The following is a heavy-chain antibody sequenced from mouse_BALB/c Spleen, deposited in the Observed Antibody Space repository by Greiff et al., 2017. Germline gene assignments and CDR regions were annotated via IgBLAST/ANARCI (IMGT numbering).Heavy chain of an antibody. CDR3: VRPSYYYGYAMDY. CDR1: GFTFNTYA. V-gene: IGHV10-1*02. J-gene: IGHJ4*01. D-gene: IGHD1-1*01. CDR2: IRSKSNNYAT. Sequence: DVKLVESGGGLVQPKGSLKLSCAASGFTFNTYAMNWVRQAPGKGLEWVARIRSKSNNYATYYADSVKDRFTISRDDSQSMLYLQMNNLKTEDTAMYYCVRPSYYYGYAMDYWGQGTSVTVSS.